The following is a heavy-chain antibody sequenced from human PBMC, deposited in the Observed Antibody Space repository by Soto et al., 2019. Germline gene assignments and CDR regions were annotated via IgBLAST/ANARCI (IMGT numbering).Heavy chain of an antibody. V-gene: IGHV1-46*02. J-gene: IGHJ4*02. CDR2: INLSVGST. CDR3: VGGSASGVDH. D-gene: IGHD6-6*01. CDR1: TYTYNTHY. Sequence: ASVKVSCKSSTYTYNTHYIHWVRQAPGQGLEWVGVINLSVGSTNYAQKFQGRVTMTRDTSTTTFYMEVTSLTSEDTAVYYCVGGSASGVDHWGQGTLVTVSS.